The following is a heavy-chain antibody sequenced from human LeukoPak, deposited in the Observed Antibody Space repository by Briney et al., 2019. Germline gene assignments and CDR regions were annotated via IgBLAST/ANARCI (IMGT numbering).Heavy chain of an antibody. CDR1: GYTFTGYY. V-gene: IGHV1-2*04. CDR3: ARSPPCSGGSCYSHYFDY. D-gene: IGHD2-15*01. Sequence: ASVKVSCKASGYTFTGYYMHWVRQAPGQGLEWMGWINPNSGGTNYAQKFQGWVTMTRDTSISTAYMELSRLRSDDTAVYYCARSPPCSGGSCYSHYFDYWGQGTLVTVSS. J-gene: IGHJ4*02. CDR2: INPNSGGT.